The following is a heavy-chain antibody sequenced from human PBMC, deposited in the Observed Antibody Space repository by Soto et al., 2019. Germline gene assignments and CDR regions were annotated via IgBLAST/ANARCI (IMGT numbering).Heavy chain of an antibody. V-gene: IGHV4-31*03. J-gene: IGHJ6*02. CDR1: GRSISSGGYY. CDR3: LRDSPPTVRGVRDFYGMDV. Sequence: TLSLTCTVTGRSISSGGYYWSWIRQNPEKGREWIGRIYYTGDTNYNPSLKSRVTMSADTSKNQFSLRLESVTAADTAVYYCLRDSPPTVRGVRDFYGMDVWAQGTTVTVSS. CDR2: IYYTGDT. D-gene: IGHD3-10*01.